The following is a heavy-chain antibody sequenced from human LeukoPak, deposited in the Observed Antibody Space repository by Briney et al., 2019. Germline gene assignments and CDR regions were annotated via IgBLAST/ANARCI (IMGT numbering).Heavy chain of an antibody. CDR3: ARGLSGSYQIDY. CDR2: IYHSGST. V-gene: IGHV4-4*02. Sequence: PSETLSLTCTVSGGSISSSNWWSWVRQPPGKGLEWIGEIYHSGSTNYNPSLKSRVTISVDTSKNQFSLKLSSVTAADTAVYYCARGLSGSYQIDYWGQGTLVTVSS. D-gene: IGHD1-26*01. CDR1: GGSISSSNW. J-gene: IGHJ4*02.